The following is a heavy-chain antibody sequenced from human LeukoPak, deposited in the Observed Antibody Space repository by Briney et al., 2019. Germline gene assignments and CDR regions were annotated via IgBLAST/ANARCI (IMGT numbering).Heavy chain of an antibody. Sequence: SETLSLTCTVSGGSISSYYWSWIRQPPGKGLEWIGYIYYSGSTNYNPSLKGRVTISVDTSKNQFSLKLSSVTAADTAVYYCAGGDPTVVTPGANDYWGQGTLVTVSS. CDR2: IYYSGST. J-gene: IGHJ4*02. D-gene: IGHD4-23*01. CDR3: AGGDPTVVTPGANDY. V-gene: IGHV4-59*08. CDR1: GGSISSYY.